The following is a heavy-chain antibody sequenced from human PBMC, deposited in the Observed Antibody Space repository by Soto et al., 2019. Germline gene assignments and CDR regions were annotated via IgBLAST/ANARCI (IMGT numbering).Heavy chain of an antibody. D-gene: IGHD2-21*02. J-gene: IGHJ4*02. CDR2: ISAYNGNT. Sequence: QVQLVQSGAEVKKPGASVKVSCKASGYTLTSYGISWVRQAPGQGLEWMGWISAYNGNTNYAQKLQGRVTMTTDTSTSTAYMELRSLRSDDTAVYYCARHQIPRAYCGGDCYPSDYWGQGTLVTVSS. V-gene: IGHV1-18*01. CDR3: ARHQIPRAYCGGDCYPSDY. CDR1: GYTLTSYG.